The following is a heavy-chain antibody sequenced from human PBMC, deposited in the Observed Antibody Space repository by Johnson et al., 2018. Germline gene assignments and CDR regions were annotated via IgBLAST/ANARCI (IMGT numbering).Heavy chain of an antibody. CDR2: IYYSGST. CDR3: ARAAEMATMYYYYYGMDV. J-gene: IGHJ6*02. D-gene: IGHD5-24*01. Sequence: QVQLQESGPGLVKPSETLSLTCTVSGGSISSYYWSWIRQPPGKGLEWIGYIYYSGSTNYNPSLKSRVTISADTSKNQFPLKLSPVTAADTAGYYWARAAEMATMYYYYYGMDVWGQGTTVTVSS. V-gene: IGHV4-59*01. CDR1: GGSISSYY.